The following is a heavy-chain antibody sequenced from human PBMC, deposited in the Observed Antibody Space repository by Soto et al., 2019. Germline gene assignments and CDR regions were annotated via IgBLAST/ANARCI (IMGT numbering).Heavy chain of an antibody. D-gene: IGHD5-12*01. J-gene: IGHJ4*02. CDR3: ARWYSGYPLMFDY. V-gene: IGHV3-7*03. CDR1: GFTFSSYW. CDR2: IKQDGSEK. Sequence: GGSLRLSCAASGFTFSSYWMSWVRQAPGKGLEWVANIKQDGSEKYYVDSVKGRFTISRDNAKNSLYLQMNSLRAEDTAVYYCARWYSGYPLMFDYWGQGTLVTVSS.